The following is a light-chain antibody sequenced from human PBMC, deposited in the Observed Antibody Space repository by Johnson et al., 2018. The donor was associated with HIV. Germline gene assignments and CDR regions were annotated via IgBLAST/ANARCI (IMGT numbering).Light chain of an antibody. J-gene: IGLJ1*01. Sequence: QSVLTQPPSVSAAPGQKVTISCSGSSSNIGNNYVYWYQQLPGTAPKLLIYDNNKRPSGIPDRFSASKSGTSATLGITGLQTGDEADYYCGTWDSSLSAYVFGTGTKVTVL. CDR3: GTWDSSLSAYV. CDR2: DNN. V-gene: IGLV1-51*01. CDR1: SSNIGNNY.